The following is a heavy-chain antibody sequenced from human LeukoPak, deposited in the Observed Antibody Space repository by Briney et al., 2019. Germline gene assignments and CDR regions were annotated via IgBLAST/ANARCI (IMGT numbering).Heavy chain of an antibody. CDR3: ATTPWLRYFDWFPTIYDY. D-gene: IGHD3-9*01. J-gene: IGHJ4*02. V-gene: IGHV3-48*03. CDR1: GFTFSSYE. CDR2: ISSSGSTI. Sequence: GGPLRLSCAASGFTFSSYEMNWVRQAPGKGLEWVSYISSSGSTIYYADSVKGRFTISRDNAKNSLYLQMNSLRAEDTAVYYCATTPWLRYFDWFPTIYDYWGQGTLVTVSS.